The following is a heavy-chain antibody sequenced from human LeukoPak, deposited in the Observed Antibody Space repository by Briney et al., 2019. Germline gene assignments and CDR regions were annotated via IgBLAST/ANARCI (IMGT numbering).Heavy chain of an antibody. CDR3: ASQSSWSSRDY. V-gene: IGHV7-4-1*02. CDR1: GYTFTTYA. CDR2: INTNTGNP. Sequence: APVKGFWKASGYTFTTYAMNWVRQGPGQGLEWMGWINTNTGNPTYAQGFTGRFVFSLDTSVSTAFLQISSLKAEDTAVYYCASQSSWSSRDYWGQGTLVTVSS. J-gene: IGHJ4*02. D-gene: IGHD6-13*01.